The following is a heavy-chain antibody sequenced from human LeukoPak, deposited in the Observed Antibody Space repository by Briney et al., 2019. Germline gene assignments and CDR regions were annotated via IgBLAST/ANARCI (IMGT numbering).Heavy chain of an antibody. Sequence: GGSLRLSCAASGFTVSSNYMSWVRQAPGKGPEWVSVIYSGGSTYYADSVKGRFTISRDNSKNTLYLQMNSLRAEDTAVYYCARTPLWTDAFDIWGQGTMVTISS. CDR3: ARTPLWTDAFDI. CDR1: GFTVSSNY. V-gene: IGHV3-53*01. D-gene: IGHD2-21*01. J-gene: IGHJ3*02. CDR2: IYSGGST.